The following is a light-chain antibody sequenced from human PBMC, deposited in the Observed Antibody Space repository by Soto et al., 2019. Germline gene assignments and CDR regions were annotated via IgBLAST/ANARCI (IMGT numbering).Light chain of an antibody. CDR3: QSFDSSNVV. J-gene: IGLJ2*01. CDR2: EDN. Sequence: NFMLTQPHSVSESPGKTVTISCTGSSGSVASNFVQWYQQRPGSAPTTVIYEDNLRPSGVPDRFSGSIDSSSNSASLTISGLKTEDEADYYCQSFDSSNVVFGGGTKLTVL. V-gene: IGLV6-57*02. CDR1: SGSVASNF.